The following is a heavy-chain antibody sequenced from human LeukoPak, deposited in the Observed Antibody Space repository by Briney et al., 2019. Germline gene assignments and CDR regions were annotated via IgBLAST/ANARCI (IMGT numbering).Heavy chain of an antibody. Sequence: NPSETLSLTCTVSGGSINSTNYYWSWIRRPPGKGLEWIGYINYSGNTNYNPSLKSRVTISVDTSKNQFSLNLSSVTAADTAVYYCATSLRHSGSYRYYGMDVWGQGTTVTVSS. CDR2: INYSGNT. V-gene: IGHV4-61*01. CDR3: ATSLRHSGSYRYYGMDV. CDR1: GGSINSTNYY. D-gene: IGHD1-26*01. J-gene: IGHJ6*02.